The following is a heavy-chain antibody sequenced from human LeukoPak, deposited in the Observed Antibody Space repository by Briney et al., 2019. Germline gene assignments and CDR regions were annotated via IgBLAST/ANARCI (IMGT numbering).Heavy chain of an antibody. CDR3: ARVRTGKTHWYFDL. CDR1: GGSISSSSYY. Sequence: PSETLPLTCTVSGGSISSSSYYWGWIRQPPGKGLEWIGSIYYSGSTYYNPSLKSRVTISVDTSKNQFSLKLSSVTAADTAVYYCARVRTGKTHWYFDLWGRGTLVTVSS. V-gene: IGHV4-39*01. D-gene: IGHD1-1*01. J-gene: IGHJ2*01. CDR2: IYYSGST.